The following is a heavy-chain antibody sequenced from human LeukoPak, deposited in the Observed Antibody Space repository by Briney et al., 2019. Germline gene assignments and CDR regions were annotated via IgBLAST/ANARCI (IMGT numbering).Heavy chain of an antibody. V-gene: IGHV3-21*01. Sequence: GGSLRLSCAASGFTFSSYNMNWVRQAPGKGLEWVSSISSSSSYIYYADSVKGRFTISRDNAKNSLYLQMNSLRAEDTAVYYCARDRTGWSDAFDIWGQGTMVTVSS. J-gene: IGHJ3*02. D-gene: IGHD1-14*01. CDR3: ARDRTGWSDAFDI. CDR1: GFTFSSYN. CDR2: ISSSSSYI.